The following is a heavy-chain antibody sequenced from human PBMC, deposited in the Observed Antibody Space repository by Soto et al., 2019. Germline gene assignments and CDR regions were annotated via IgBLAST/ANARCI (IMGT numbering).Heavy chain of an antibody. J-gene: IGHJ6*03. Sequence: QVQLQESGPGLVKPSQTLSLTCTVSGGSITSGADYWTWIRKHPGKGLEWIGYIYYTGSTSYNPYLKSRLSISVDTSKNQFSLNLSSVTAAATAVYYLARQLTFVRGALVWGYMDGLGKGTTVTVSS. CDR2: IYYTGST. CDR3: ARQLTFVRGALVWGYMDG. D-gene: IGHD3-10*01. V-gene: IGHV4-31*03. CDR1: GGSITSGADY.